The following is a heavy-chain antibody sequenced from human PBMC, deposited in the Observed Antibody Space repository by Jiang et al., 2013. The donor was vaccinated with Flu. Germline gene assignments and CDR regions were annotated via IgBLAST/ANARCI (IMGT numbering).Heavy chain of an antibody. Sequence: GPGLVKPSETLSLTCTVSGGSISSYYWSWIRQPPGKGLEWIGYIYYSGSTNYNPSLKSRVTISVDTSKNQFSLKLSSVTAADTAVYYCASLNYDSSGYEVDYWGQGTLVTVSS. CDR3: ASLNYDSSGYEVDY. V-gene: IGHV4-59*01. CDR1: GGSISSYY. J-gene: IGHJ4*02. CDR2: IYYSGST. D-gene: IGHD3-22*01.